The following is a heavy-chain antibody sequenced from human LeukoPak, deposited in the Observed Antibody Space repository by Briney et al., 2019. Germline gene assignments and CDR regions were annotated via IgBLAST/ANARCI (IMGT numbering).Heavy chain of an antibody. V-gene: IGHV4-39*01. J-gene: IGHJ4*02. CDR1: GGSISSSSYY. Sequence: SETLSLTCTVSGGSISSSSYYWGWIRQPPGKGLEWIGSIYYSGSTYYNPSLKSRDTISVDTSKNQFSLKLSSVTAADTAVYYCARHMKWIQLWLPGVCDYWGQGTLVTVSS. CDR3: ARHMKWIQLWLPGVCDY. D-gene: IGHD5-18*01. CDR2: IYYSGST.